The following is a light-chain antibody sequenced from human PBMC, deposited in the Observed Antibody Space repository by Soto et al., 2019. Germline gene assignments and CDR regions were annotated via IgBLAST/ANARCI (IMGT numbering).Light chain of an antibody. CDR3: QPCPGYPWT. Sequence: DIQMTQSPSTLSASVGDRVTITCRASQSISSWLAWYQKKPGKAPKLLIYKASNLESGVPSRFSGSGSGTEFNLTISRLQTDDVATFYGQPCPGYPWTNGQGTRLEIK. CDR1: QSISSW. V-gene: IGKV1-5*03. CDR2: KAS. J-gene: IGKJ1*01.